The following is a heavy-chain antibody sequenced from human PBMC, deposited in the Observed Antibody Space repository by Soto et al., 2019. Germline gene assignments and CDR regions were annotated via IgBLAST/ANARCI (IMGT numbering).Heavy chain of an antibody. J-gene: IGHJ4*02. V-gene: IGHV3-23*01. CDR3: ATGIGVEVAAVGAY. Sequence: EVQLLESGGGLVQPGGSLRLSCAASGFSFSSYAMSWVRQAPGKGLDWVSTMTGSGDRTNYAGSVKGRFTISRDNGKNTLYLQINSLRAEDTAVYYCATGIGVEVAAVGAYWGQGTLVTVSS. CDR1: GFSFSSYA. CDR2: MTGSGDRT. D-gene: IGHD6-19*01.